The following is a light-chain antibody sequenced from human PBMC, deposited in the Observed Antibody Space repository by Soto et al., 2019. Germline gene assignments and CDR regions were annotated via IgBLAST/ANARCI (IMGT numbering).Light chain of an antibody. CDR3: QAWDSSTAA. Sequence: SYELTLPPSVSVSPGQTATIACSGDRLGDKYACWYQQKPGQSPVLVIYQDTKRPSGIPERFSGSTSGNTATLTISGTQAMDEADYSCQAWDSSTAAFGGGTKLTVL. J-gene: IGLJ2*01. V-gene: IGLV3-1*01. CDR1: RLGDKY. CDR2: QDT.